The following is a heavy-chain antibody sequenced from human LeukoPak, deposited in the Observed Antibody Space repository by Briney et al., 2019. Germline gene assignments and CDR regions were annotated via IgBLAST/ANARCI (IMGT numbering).Heavy chain of an antibody. CDR1: GFTFSSYG. Sequence: GGSLRLSCAASGFTFSSYGMHWVRQAPGKGLEWVAVISYDGSNKYYADSVKGRFTISRDNSKNTLYLQMNSLRAEDTAVYYCAKAYYDILTGYSGWGKGTTVTISS. J-gene: IGHJ6*04. CDR2: ISYDGSNK. V-gene: IGHV3-30*18. D-gene: IGHD3-9*01. CDR3: AKAYYDILTGYSG.